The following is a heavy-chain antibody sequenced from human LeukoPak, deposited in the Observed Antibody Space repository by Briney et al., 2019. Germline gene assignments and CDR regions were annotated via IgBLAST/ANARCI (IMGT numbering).Heavy chain of an antibody. Sequence: ASVKVSCKASGYTFTSYDINWVRQATGQGLEWMGWMNPNSGNTGYAQKFQGRVTMTRNTSISTAYMELSSLRSEDTAVYYCARDRGQVDTAMVYFDYWGQGTLVTVSS. J-gene: IGHJ4*02. CDR1: GYTFTSYD. D-gene: IGHD5-18*01. CDR2: MNPNSGNT. CDR3: ARDRGQVDTAMVYFDY. V-gene: IGHV1-8*01.